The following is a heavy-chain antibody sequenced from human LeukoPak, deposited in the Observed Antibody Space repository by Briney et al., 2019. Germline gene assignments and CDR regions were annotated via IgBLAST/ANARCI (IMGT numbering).Heavy chain of an antibody. J-gene: IGHJ6*02. CDR3: AREGGNYFDYYYGMDV. CDR1: GGSISSGSYY. V-gene: IGHV4-61*01. Sequence: SETLSLTCTVSGGSISSGSYYWSWIRQPPGKGLEWIGYIYYSGSTNYNPSLKSRVTISVDTSKNQFSLKLSSVTAADTAVYYCAREGGNYFDYYYGMDVWGQGTTVTVSS. CDR2: IYYSGST. D-gene: IGHD1-26*01.